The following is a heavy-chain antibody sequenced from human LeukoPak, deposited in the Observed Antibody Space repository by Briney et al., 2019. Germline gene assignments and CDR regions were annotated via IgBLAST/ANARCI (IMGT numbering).Heavy chain of an antibody. CDR1: GFNFASNW. CDR2: INSGGSGT. Sequence: PGGSLRLSCAASGFNFASNWMHWVRHTPGKGLMWVSRINSGGSGTSYAGSVEGRFTNSRDNAKNTLYLQMNNLRAEDTAMYYCASSLGPLTEYWGQGTLVTVSS. D-gene: IGHD7-27*01. CDR3: ASSLGPLTEY. V-gene: IGHV3-74*01. J-gene: IGHJ4*01.